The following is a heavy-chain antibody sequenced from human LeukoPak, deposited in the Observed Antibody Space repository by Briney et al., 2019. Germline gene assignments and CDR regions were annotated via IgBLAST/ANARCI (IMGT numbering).Heavy chain of an antibody. CDR2: IIPILGIA. CDR3: AKTRGDYDILTGYRPYYYYYGMDV. CDR1: GGTFSSYA. D-gene: IGHD3-9*01. Sequence: SVKVSCKDSGGTFSSYAISWVRQAPGQGLEGMGRIIPILGIANYAQKFQGRVTITADKSTSTAYMELSSLRSEDTAVYYYAKTRGDYDILTGYRPYYYYYGMDVWGQGTTVTVSS. J-gene: IGHJ6*02. V-gene: IGHV1-69*04.